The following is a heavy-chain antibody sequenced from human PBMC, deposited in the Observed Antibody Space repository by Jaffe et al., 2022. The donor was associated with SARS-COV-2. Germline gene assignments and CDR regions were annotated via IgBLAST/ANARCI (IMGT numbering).Heavy chain of an antibody. V-gene: IGHV3-30-3*01. CDR3: ARRRTFGVVSYYYGMDV. J-gene: IGHJ6*02. CDR1: GFTFSSYA. CDR2: ISYDGSNK. D-gene: IGHD3-3*01. Sequence: QVQLVESGGGVVQPGRSLRLSCAASGFTFSSYAMHWVRQAPGKGLEWVAVISYDGSNKYYADSVKGRFTISRDNSKNTLYLQMNSLRAEDTAVYYCARRRTFGVVSYYYGMDVWGQGTTVTVSS.